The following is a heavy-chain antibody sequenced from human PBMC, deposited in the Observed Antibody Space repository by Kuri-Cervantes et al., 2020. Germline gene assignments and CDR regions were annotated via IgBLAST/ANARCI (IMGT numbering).Heavy chain of an antibody. Sequence: ESLKISCTVSGGSISSDNYYWGWIRQPPGKGLEWIGSIYYSGSTYYNPSLKSRVTISVDTSKNQFSLKLSSVTAADTAVYYCARAGHYYDSSGEYYFDYWGQGTLVTVSS. CDR2: IYYSGST. J-gene: IGHJ4*02. CDR3: ARAGHYYDSSGEYYFDY. V-gene: IGHV4-39*07. D-gene: IGHD3-22*01. CDR1: GGSISSDNYY.